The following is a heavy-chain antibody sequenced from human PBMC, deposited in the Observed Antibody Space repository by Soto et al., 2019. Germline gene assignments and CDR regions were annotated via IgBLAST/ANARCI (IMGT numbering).Heavy chain of an antibody. J-gene: IGHJ3*01. CDR3: ARSLPGTYGAFDL. CDR1: EFTFRSYW. Sequence: EVQLVDSGGGLVQPGGSLRLSCAASEFTFRSYWMHWVRQSPGKGLVWVSRISGDGSSTNYADSVKGRFTISRDNATNTVYLQIDSLRAEETAVYYCARSLPGTYGAFDLWGQGTMVTVSS. V-gene: IGHV3-74*01. D-gene: IGHD1-7*01. CDR2: ISGDGSST.